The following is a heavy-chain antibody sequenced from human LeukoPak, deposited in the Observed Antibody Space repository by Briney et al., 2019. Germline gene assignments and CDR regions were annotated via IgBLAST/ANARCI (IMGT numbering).Heavy chain of an antibody. Sequence: ASVKVSCKASGGTFSSYAISWVRQAPGQGLEWMGGIIPIFGTANYAQKFQGRVTITTDESTSTAYMELSSLRSEDTPVYYCATGEGSYYDHYFDYWGQGTLVTVSS. V-gene: IGHV1-69*05. CDR3: ATGEGSYYDHYFDY. J-gene: IGHJ4*02. CDR2: IIPIFGTA. CDR1: GGTFSSYA. D-gene: IGHD1-26*01.